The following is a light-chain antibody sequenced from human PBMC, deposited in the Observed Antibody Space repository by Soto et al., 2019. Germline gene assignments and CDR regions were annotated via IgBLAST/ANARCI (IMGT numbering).Light chain of an antibody. J-gene: IGKJ4*01. CDR1: QSISRR. V-gene: IGKV1-5*01. CDR2: YAS. CDR3: QQYNNYSLT. Sequence: DIQMTQSPSTLSASVGDRVTITCRASQSISRRLAWYQQKPGKAATLLLYYASSLESGVPSRFSGGGSGTEFTLPIISLQPHDVSTYYYQQYNNYSLTFGGGTKVEIK.